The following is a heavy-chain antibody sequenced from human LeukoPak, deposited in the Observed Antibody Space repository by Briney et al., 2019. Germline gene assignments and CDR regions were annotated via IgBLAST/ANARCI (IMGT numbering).Heavy chain of an antibody. Sequence: ASVKVSCKASGYTFTSYYMHWVRQAPGQGLEWMGIINPSGGSTSYAQKFQGRVTMTRDMSTSTVYMELSSLRSEDTAVYYRARDGYCSSTSCLEWEFDYWGQGTLVTVSS. CDR1: GYTFTSYY. CDR2: INPSGGST. D-gene: IGHD2-2*03. J-gene: IGHJ4*02. V-gene: IGHV1-46*01. CDR3: ARDGYCSSTSCLEWEFDY.